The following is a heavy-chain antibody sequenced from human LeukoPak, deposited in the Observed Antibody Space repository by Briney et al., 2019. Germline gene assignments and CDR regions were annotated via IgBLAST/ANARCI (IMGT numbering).Heavy chain of an antibody. J-gene: IGHJ4*02. CDR1: GGSISSSSYY. CDR2: IYYSGST. D-gene: IGHD3-22*01. CDR3: ARLPYDSSGYYSGSDY. Sequence: PSETLSLTCTVSGGSISSSSYYWGWIRQPPGKGLEWIGSIYYSGSTYYNPSLKSRVTISVDTSKNQFSLKLSSVTAADTAVYYCARLPYDSSGYYSGSDYWGQGTLVTVSS. V-gene: IGHV4-39*07.